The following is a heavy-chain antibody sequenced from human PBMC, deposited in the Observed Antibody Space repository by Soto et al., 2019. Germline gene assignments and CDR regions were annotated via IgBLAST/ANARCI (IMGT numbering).Heavy chain of an antibody. Sequence: QVHLVQSGVEVKTPGASVKVSCQASGYTFFTYDISWVRQAPGQGIEWMGWISTYSGDTKYAQKFQGRVTMTTDTSTAEAYLELGSMRSDAKDVYYCARHHGPSTSENWFGTWGQGTRVTVSS. CDR2: ISTYSGDT. V-gene: IGHV1-18*01. D-gene: IGHD4-17*01. CDR3: ARHHGPSTSENWFGT. CDR1: GYTFFTYD. J-gene: IGHJ5*02.